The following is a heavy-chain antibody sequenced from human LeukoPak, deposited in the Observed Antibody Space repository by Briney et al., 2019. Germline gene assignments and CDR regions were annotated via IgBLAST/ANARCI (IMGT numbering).Heavy chain of an antibody. CDR1: SYSISSGYY. CDR3: ARTPYYFDY. J-gene: IGHJ4*02. Sequence: SETLSLTCTVSSYSISSGYYWGWIRQPPGKGLEWIGDINHSGSTNYNPSLKSRVTISVDTSKNQFSLKLSSVTAADTAVYYCARTPYYFDYWGQGTLVTVSS. V-gene: IGHV4-38-2*02. CDR2: INHSGST. D-gene: IGHD2-15*01.